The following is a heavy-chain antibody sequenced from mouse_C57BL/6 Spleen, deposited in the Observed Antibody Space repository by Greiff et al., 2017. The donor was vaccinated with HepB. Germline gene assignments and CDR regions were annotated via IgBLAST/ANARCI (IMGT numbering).Heavy chain of an antibody. CDR3: ARYYYGSSSVSYWYFDV. Sequence: VQLQQSGAELVKPGASVKLSCKASGYTFTSYWMQWVKQRPGQGLEWIGEIDPSDSYTNYNQKFKGKATLTVDTSSSTAYMQLSSLTSEDSAVYYCARYYYGSSSVSYWYFDVWGTGTTVTVSS. CDR2: IDPSDSYT. D-gene: IGHD1-1*01. V-gene: IGHV1-50*01. CDR1: GYTFTSYW. J-gene: IGHJ1*03.